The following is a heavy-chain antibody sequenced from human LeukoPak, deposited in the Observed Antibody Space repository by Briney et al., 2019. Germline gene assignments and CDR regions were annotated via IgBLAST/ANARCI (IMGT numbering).Heavy chain of an antibody. J-gene: IGHJ4*02. V-gene: IGHV4-59*01. CDR3: ARRLYDSSGYYLDY. CDR1: GGSISSYY. Sequence: PAETLSLTCTVSGGSISSYYWSWIRQPPGGGLEWIGYIYYSGSTDYNPSLKSRVTILVDTSKNQFSLKVTSVTPADTAIYYCARRLYDSSGYYLDYWGQGTLVTVSS. D-gene: IGHD3-22*01. CDR2: IYYSGST.